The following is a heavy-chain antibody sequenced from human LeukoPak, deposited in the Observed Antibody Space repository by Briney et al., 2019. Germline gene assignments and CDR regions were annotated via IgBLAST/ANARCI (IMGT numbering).Heavy chain of an antibody. CDR1: GGSISSYY. D-gene: IGHD3-22*01. Sequence: SETLSLTCTVSGGSISSYYWSWIRQPPGKGLEWIGYIYYSGSTNYIPSLKSRVTISIDTSKNQVSLNLRSVTAADTAIYFCVREASTSYYDSSGYYRQTETFDVWGQGTMVTVSS. CDR2: IYYSGST. CDR3: VREASTSYYDSSGYYRQTETFDV. J-gene: IGHJ3*01. V-gene: IGHV4-59*01.